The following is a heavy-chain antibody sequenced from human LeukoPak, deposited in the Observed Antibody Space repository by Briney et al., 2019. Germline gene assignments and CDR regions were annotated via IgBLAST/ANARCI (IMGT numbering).Heavy chain of an antibody. CDR2: INPSGGST. V-gene: IGHV1-46*01. J-gene: IGHJ6*02. CDR1: GYTFTSYY. Sequence: ASVKVSCKASGYTFTSYYMHWVRQAPGQGLEWMGIINPSGGSTSYAQKFQGRVTMTRDTSTSTVYMELSSLRSEDTAVYYCARDLGSLTQRYFDWLIPAPYYYYGMDVWGQGTTVIVSS. CDR3: ARDLGSLTQRYFDWLIPAPYYYYGMDV. D-gene: IGHD3-9*01.